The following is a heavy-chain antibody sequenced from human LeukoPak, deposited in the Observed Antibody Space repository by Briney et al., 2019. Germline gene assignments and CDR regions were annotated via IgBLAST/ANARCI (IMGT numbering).Heavy chain of an antibody. CDR1: GGSISSFF. Sequence: SETLSLTCTVSGGSISSFFWSWIRQPPGKGVEWIGYIYYSGNTNYNPSLKSRVTISVDTSKNQFSLKVSSVTAADTAVYYCAREIGSSHSYGYRGWFDPWGQGTLVTVSS. D-gene: IGHD5-18*01. J-gene: IGHJ5*02. CDR3: AREIGSSHSYGYRGWFDP. V-gene: IGHV4-59*01. CDR2: IYYSGNT.